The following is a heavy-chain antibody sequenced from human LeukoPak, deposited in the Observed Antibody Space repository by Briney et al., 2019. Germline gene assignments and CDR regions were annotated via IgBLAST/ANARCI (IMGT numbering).Heavy chain of an antibody. CDR1: GFNLNDYA. CDR2: ISYKSDSV. J-gene: IGHJ5*02. D-gene: IGHD3-10*01. CDR3: TRGMWFWEVLHSSKGVKFDP. V-gene: IGHV3-9*01. Sequence: GGSLRLSCVASGFNLNDYAMHWVRQTPGKGLEWVSGISYKSDSVAYAESVTGRFTISRDNAKNSLYLQMNTLRREDTAFYYCTRGMWFWEVLHSSKGVKFDPWGQGTLVTVSS.